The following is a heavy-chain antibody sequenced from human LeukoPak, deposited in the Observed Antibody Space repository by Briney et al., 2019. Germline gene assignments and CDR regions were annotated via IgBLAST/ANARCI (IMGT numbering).Heavy chain of an antibody. J-gene: IGHJ4*02. CDR3: ARDGQYCSSTSCYFDY. CDR2: IIPILGIA. V-gene: IGHV1-69*04. CDR1: GGTFSSYA. Sequence: SAKVSCKASGGTFSSYAISWVRQAPGQGLEWMGRIIPILGIANYAQKFQGRVTITRNTSISTAYMELSSLRSEDTAVYYCARDGQYCSSTSCYFDYWGQGTLVTVSS. D-gene: IGHD2-2*01.